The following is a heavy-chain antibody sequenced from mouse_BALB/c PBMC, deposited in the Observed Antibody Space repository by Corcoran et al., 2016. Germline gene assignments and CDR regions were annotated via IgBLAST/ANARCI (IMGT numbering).Heavy chain of an antibody. V-gene: IGHV1-18*01. CDR2: INPYNGGT. D-gene: IGHD1-1*01. Sequence: EVQLQQSGPELVKPGASMKISCKASGYSFTGYTMNWVKQSHRKNLEWIGLINPYNGGTSYNQKFKGKATLTVDKSSSTAYMELLSLTSEDSAVYYCAIIYYYGTYAMDYWGQGTSVTVSS. CDR3: AIIYYYGTYAMDY. CDR1: GYSFTGYT. J-gene: IGHJ4*01.